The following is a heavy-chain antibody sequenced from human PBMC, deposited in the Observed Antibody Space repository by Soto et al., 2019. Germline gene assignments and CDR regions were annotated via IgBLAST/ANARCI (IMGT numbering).Heavy chain of an antibody. CDR2: IYYSGST. J-gene: IGHJ4*02. D-gene: IGHD3-9*01. CDR1: GGSVSSSNYY. Sequence: QLQLQESGPGLVKPSETLSLTCTVSGGSVSSSNYYWGWIRQSPGKGLEWIGSIYYSGSTYYNPSLERRLTISVDKSKNQFSLKVISVTAADTAVYYCARLEGLATISYYFDYWGQGTLVTVSS. CDR3: ARLEGLATISYYFDY. V-gene: IGHV4-39*01.